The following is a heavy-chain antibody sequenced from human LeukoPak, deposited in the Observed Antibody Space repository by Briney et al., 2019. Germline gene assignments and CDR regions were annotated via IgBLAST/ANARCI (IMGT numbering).Heavy chain of an antibody. D-gene: IGHD3-10*01. CDR3: ARDLDREPMADYYYYGMDV. CDR2: ISSSSSTI. V-gene: IGHV3-48*02. J-gene: IGHJ6*02. Sequence: GGSLRLSCAASGFTFNSYSMNWVRQAPGKGLEWVSYISSSSSTIYYADSVKGRFTISRDNAKNSLYLQMNSLRDEDTAVYYCARDLDREPMADYYYYGMDVWGQGTTVTVSS. CDR1: GFTFNSYS.